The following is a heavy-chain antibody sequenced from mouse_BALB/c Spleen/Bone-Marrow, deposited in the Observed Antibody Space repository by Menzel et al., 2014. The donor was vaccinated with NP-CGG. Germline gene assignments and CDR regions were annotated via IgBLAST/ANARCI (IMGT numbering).Heavy chain of an antibody. V-gene: IGHV7-1*02. J-gene: IGHJ3*01. CDR1: GFTVSDFY. CDR3: ARDVGYGNYFVY. D-gene: IGHD2-10*02. Sequence: EVMLVESGGGLVQPGDSLRLSCATSGFTVSDFYMEWVRQPPGKRLEWIAASRNKAKHYTTEYSASVKGRFTVSRDTSQSILYLQMNALRAEDTAIYYCARDVGYGNYFVYWGQGTLVTVSA. CDR2: SRNKAKHYTT.